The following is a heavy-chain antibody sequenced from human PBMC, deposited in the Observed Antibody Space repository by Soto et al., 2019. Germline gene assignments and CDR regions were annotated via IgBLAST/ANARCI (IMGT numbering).Heavy chain of an antibody. CDR3: AKETGNSSSWEKIDY. CDR2: ISGSGIST. J-gene: IGHJ4*02. D-gene: IGHD6-13*01. CDR1: GFTFSSYA. Sequence: EVQLLESGGGLVQPGGSLRLSCAASGFTFSSYAMSWVRQPPGKGLEWVSAISGSGISTYYADSVKGRFTISRDNSKNMLYLQMNSLRAEDTAVYYCAKETGNSSSWEKIDYWGQGTLVTVSS. V-gene: IGHV3-23*01.